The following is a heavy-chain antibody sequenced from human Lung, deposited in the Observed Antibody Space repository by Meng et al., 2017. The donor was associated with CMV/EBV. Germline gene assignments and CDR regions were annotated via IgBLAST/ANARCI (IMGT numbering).Heavy chain of an antibody. CDR3: SRDSGYYDVYYFDY. CDR2: IRTKPYGATT. J-gene: IGHJ4*02. CDR1: GFTFGDYV. D-gene: IGHD3-22*01. V-gene: IGHV3-49*04. Sequence: GESLKISCSTSGFTFGDYVMNWVRQAPGKGLEWVAFIRTKPYGATTEYAASVSGRFSISRDDSKGIVYLQMNSLKTEDTAMYFCSRDSGYYDVYYFDYWGQGTLVTVSS.